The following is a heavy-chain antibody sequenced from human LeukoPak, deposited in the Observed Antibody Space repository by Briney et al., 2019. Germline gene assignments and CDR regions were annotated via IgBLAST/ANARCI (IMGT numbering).Heavy chain of an antibody. D-gene: IGHD1-14*01. CDR1: GFTFSGYG. V-gene: IGHV3-33*01. Sequence: GRSLRLSCAASGFTFSGYGMHWVRQAPGKGLEWVAALLYDGNTKHYADSVKGRFTISRDISKNTFYLQMNSLTAEDTAVYYCARDHRPEIQYYYMDVWGKGTTVAVSS. CDR3: ARDHRPEIQYYYMDV. J-gene: IGHJ6*03. CDR2: LLYDGNTK.